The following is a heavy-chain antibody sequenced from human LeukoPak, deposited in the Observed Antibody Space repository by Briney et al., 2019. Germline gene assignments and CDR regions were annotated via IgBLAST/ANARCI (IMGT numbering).Heavy chain of an antibody. D-gene: IGHD2-2*01. J-gene: IGHJ5*02. CDR1: GFTFSSYS. CDR2: ISSSSSYI. CDR3: ARGGIVVPAPRFDP. V-gene: IGHV3-21*01. Sequence: NPGGSLRLSCAASGFTFSSYSMNWVRQAPGKGLEWVPSISSSSSYIYYADSVKGRFTISRDNARNSLYLQMNSLRAEDTAVYYCARGGIVVPAPRFDPWGQGTLVTVSS.